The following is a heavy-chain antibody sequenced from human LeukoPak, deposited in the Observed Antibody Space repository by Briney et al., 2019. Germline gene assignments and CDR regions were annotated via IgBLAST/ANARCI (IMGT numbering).Heavy chain of an antibody. CDR2: INAGNGNT. CDR1: GYTLTSYC. J-gene: IGHJ4*02. Sequence: GASVKVSCKAFGYTLTSYCFHWVRQAPGQRLEWVGWINAGNGNTKYSQKLQGRVSITRDTSANTAYMEVSSLRSEDTAVYYCASEKVGTTLSTGDWGQGTLVTVSS. CDR3: ASEKVGTTLSTGD. D-gene: IGHD1-26*01. V-gene: IGHV1-3*01.